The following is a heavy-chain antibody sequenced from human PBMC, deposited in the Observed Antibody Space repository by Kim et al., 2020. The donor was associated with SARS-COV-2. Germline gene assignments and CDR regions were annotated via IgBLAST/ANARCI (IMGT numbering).Heavy chain of an antibody. V-gene: IGHV1-46*01. J-gene: IGHJ6*02. CDR1: GYTFTSYY. Sequence: ASVKVSCKASGYTFTSYYMHWVRQAPGQGLEWMGIINPSGGSTSYAQKFQGRVTMTRDTSTSTVYMELSSLRSEDTAVYYCARVWCRWCSYYYGMDVWGQGTTVTVSS. CDR2: INPSGGST. CDR3: ARVWCRWCSYYYGMDV. D-gene: IGHD2-8*02.